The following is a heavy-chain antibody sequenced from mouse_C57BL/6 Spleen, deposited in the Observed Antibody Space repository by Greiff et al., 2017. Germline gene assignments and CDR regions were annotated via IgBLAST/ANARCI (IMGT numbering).Heavy chain of an antibody. V-gene: IGHV1-15*01. Sequence: QVQLKESGAELVRPGASVTLSCKASGYTFTDYEMHWVKQTPVHGLEWIGAIDPETGGTAYNQKFKGKAILTADKSSSTAYMELRSLTSEDSAVYYCTRNSLYYYGRSSYWYFDVWGTGTTVTVSS. CDR3: TRNSLYYYGRSSYWYFDV. J-gene: IGHJ1*03. CDR2: IDPETGGT. D-gene: IGHD1-1*01. CDR1: GYTFTDYE.